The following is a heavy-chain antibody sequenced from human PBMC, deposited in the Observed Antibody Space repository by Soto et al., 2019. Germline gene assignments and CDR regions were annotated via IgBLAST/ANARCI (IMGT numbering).Heavy chain of an antibody. CDR3: AGGSGDYSYYHGMDA. V-gene: IGHV3-13*04. D-gene: IGHD4-4*01. Sequence: GSLRLFCSASGFTFSSYDMHSLRQGTGKGLEWVSAIGTTGDTYYAGSVKGRFIVSRDNAKDSLYLQLNSLRGEDTAVYYCAGGSGDYSYYHGMDAWGQGTMVTVSS. J-gene: IGHJ6*02. CDR2: IGTTGDT. CDR1: GFTFSSYD.